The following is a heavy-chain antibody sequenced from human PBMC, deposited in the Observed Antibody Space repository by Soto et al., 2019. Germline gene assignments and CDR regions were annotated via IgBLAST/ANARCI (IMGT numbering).Heavy chain of an antibody. J-gene: IGHJ4*02. CDR1: GYTFTSYG. V-gene: IGHV1-69*06. CDR3: ASPVAVAGTRSLGY. CDR2: IIPIFGTA. Sequence: GASVKVSCKASGYTFTSYGISWVRQAPGQGLEWMGGIIPIFGTANYAQKFQGRVTITADKSTSTAYMELSSLRSEDTAVYYCASPVAVAGTRSLGYWGQGTLVTVSS. D-gene: IGHD6-19*01.